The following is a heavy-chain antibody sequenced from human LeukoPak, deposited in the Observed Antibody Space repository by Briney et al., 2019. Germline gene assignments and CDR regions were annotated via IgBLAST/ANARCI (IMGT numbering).Heavy chain of an antibody. Sequence: SVKVSCKASGGTFSSYAISWVQQAPGQGLEWMGGIIPIFGTANYAQKFQGRITITTDESTSTAYMELSSLRSEDTAVYYCARASGSGSYTAFDIWGQGTMVTVSS. V-gene: IGHV1-69*05. CDR3: ARASGSGSYTAFDI. CDR2: IIPIFGTA. CDR1: GGTFSSYA. D-gene: IGHD3-10*01. J-gene: IGHJ3*02.